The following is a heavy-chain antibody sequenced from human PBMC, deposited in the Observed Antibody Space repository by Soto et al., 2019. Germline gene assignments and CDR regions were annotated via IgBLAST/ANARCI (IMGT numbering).Heavy chain of an antibody. Sequence: PGGSLRLCCAASGFTFSSYAMNWLRQAPGKGLEWVAAISGSGGSIYYADSVRGRATISRDNSHNTVSLQMSGLRVEDTAIYYCAKDHSRGFAYGPHYFFDSWGQGNLVTVSS. V-gene: IGHV3-23*01. CDR1: GFTFSSYA. D-gene: IGHD3-10*01. J-gene: IGHJ4*02. CDR3: AKDHSRGFAYGPHYFFDS. CDR2: ISGSGGSI.